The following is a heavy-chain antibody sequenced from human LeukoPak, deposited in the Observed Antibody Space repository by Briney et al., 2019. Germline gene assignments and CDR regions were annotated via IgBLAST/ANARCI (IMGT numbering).Heavy chain of an antibody. V-gene: IGHV1-2*04. Sequence: ASVKVSCKASGYTFTGYYMHWVRQAPGQGLEWMGWINPNSGGTNYAQKFQGWVTMTRDTSISTAYMELSRLRSDDTAVYYCAREAARTHSELYYYYYYGMDVWGQGTTVTVSS. CDR1: GYTFTGYY. D-gene: IGHD1-26*01. J-gene: IGHJ6*02. CDR2: INPNSGGT. CDR3: AREAARTHSELYYYYYYGMDV.